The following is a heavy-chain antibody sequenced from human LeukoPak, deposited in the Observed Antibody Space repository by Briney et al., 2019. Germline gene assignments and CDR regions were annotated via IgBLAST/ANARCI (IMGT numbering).Heavy chain of an antibody. V-gene: IGHV3-33*01. CDR3: ATDRAWFGYFPLNWFDP. J-gene: IGHJ5*02. D-gene: IGHD3-10*01. Sequence: GGSLRLSCAASGFTFSSYGMHWVRQAPGEGLEWVAVICYDGSNIYYADSVKGRFSISRDDAKNTLYLQMNSLRAEDTAVYYCATDRAWFGYFPLNWFDPWGQGTLVTVSS. CDR2: ICYDGSNI. CDR1: GFTFSSYG.